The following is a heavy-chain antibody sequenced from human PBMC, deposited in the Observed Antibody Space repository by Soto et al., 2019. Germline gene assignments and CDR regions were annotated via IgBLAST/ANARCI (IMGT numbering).Heavy chain of an antibody. CDR3: ARGASNWQYFDY. V-gene: IGHV4-59*01. CDR1: EGSIRGYY. CDR2: FHYTGIS. J-gene: IGHJ4*02. D-gene: IGHD4-4*01. Sequence: SETLSLTCTVSEGSIRGYYWSWIRQPPGKGLEWIGYFHYTGISNYNSSLKSRVTMSLDTSQNQFSLKLSSVSAADTAIYYCARGASNWQYFDYWGQGALLTVSS.